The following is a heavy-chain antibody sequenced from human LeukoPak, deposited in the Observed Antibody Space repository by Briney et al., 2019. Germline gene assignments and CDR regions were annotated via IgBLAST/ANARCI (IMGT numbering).Heavy chain of an antibody. Sequence: PSETLSLTCTVSGGSISGYYWSWIRQTPGKGLEWIAYIYYSGSIEYNPSLQSRVTISVDTSKNQFSLTLSSVTAADTAVYYCARHFSGTSAPLPFDHWGQGTLVTVSS. V-gene: IGHV4-59*08. CDR2: IYYSGSI. J-gene: IGHJ4*02. D-gene: IGHD1-1*01. CDR3: ARHFSGTSAPLPFDH. CDR1: GGSISGYY.